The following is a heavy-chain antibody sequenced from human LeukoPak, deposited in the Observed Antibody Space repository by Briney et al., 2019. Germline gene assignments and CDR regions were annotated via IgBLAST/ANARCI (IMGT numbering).Heavy chain of an antibody. CDR2: IRYDGSDK. CDR3: AKVPDYYDSSGDAY. Sequence: PGGSLRLSCAASGFTFSSYGMDWVRQAPGKGLEWVAFIRYDGSDKYYADSVKSRFTISRDNSKNTLYLQMNSLRAEDTAVYYCAKVPDYYDSSGDAYWGQGTLVAVSS. V-gene: IGHV3-30*02. J-gene: IGHJ4*02. D-gene: IGHD3-22*01. CDR1: GFTFSSYG.